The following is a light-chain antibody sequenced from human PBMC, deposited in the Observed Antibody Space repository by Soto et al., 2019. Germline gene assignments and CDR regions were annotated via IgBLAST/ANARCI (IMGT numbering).Light chain of an antibody. CDR2: VAS. J-gene: IGKJ1*01. Sequence: DIQMTQSPSTLSGSVGARVTITCRASQTISSWLAWYQQKPGKAPKLLIYVASSLQSGVPSMFSVSGSETDFTLTLSGLQPEDFATYSCQPSDNTTWTFGQVTKGQIQ. V-gene: IGKV1-5*01. CDR1: QTISSW. CDR3: QPSDNTTWT.